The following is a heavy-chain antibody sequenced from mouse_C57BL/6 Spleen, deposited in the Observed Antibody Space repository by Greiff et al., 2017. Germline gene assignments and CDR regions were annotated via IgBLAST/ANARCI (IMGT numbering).Heavy chain of an antibody. Sequence: VQLQQPGAELVKPGASVKLSCKASGYTFTSYWMHWVKQRPGQGLEWIGMIHPNSGSTNYNEKFKSKATLTVDKSSSTAYMQLSSLTSEDSAVYYCARNTVVKDFDYWGQGTTLTVSS. D-gene: IGHD2-2*01. CDR3: ARNTVVKDFDY. J-gene: IGHJ2*01. CDR1: GYTFTSYW. CDR2: IHPNSGST. V-gene: IGHV1-64*01.